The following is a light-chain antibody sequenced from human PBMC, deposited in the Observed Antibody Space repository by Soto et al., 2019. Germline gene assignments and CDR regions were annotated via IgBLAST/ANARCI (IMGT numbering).Light chain of an antibody. J-gene: IGLJ2*01. Sequence: QAVVTQEPSLTVSPGGTVTLTCASSTGAVTSDYYPTWLQQKPGQAPRALIYSTGNKHSWTPARFSGSLLGGRAALTLSGVQPEDEADYYCGTWDSSLSAEVVFGGGTKVTVL. CDR1: TGAVTSDYY. CDR3: GTWDSSLSAEVV. CDR2: STG. V-gene: IGLV7-43*01.